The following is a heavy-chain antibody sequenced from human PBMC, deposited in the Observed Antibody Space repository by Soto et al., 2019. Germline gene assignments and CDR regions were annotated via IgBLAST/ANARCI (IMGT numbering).Heavy chain of an antibody. CDR1: GFTFISYA. CDR2: ISFDGSTE. V-gene: IGHV3-30-3*01. D-gene: IGHD3-10*01. CDR3: ARSRHGSGSYTHFYYGLDV. J-gene: IGHJ6*02. Sequence: QVQLVESGGGVVQPGRSLRLSCAASGFTFISYAMHWVRQAPGKGLEWVAVISFDGSTEYYADSVKGRFTIVRDNSKNTVYLQMNCLRSEDTAVYSCARSRHGSGSYTHFYYGLDVWGQGTTVTVSS.